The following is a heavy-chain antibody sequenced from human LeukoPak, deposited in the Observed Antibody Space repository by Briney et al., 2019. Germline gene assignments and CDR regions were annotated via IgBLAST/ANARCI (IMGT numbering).Heavy chain of an antibody. Sequence: SVKVSCKASGGTFSSYAISWVRQAPGQGLEWMGGIIPIFGTANYLQKFQGRVTITTDESTSTAYMELSSLRSEDTAVYYCARTSARDSSGYYSYYFDYWGQGTLVTVSS. CDR3: ARTSARDSSGYYSYYFDY. CDR2: IIPIFGTA. D-gene: IGHD3-22*01. V-gene: IGHV1-69*05. CDR1: GGTFSSYA. J-gene: IGHJ4*02.